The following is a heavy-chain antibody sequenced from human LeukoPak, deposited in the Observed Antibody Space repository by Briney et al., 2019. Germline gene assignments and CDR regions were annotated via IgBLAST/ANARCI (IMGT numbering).Heavy chain of an antibody. CDR3: ATYYYDSSGYRDYFDY. CDR2: INPNSGGT. Sequence: ASVKVSCKASGYTFTGYYMHWVRQAPGQGLEWMGWINPNSGGTNYAQKFQGRVTMTRDMSISTAYMELSRLRSDDTAVYYCATYYYDSSGYRDYFDYWGQGTLVTVSS. J-gene: IGHJ4*02. CDR1: GYTFTGYY. D-gene: IGHD3-22*01. V-gene: IGHV1-2*02.